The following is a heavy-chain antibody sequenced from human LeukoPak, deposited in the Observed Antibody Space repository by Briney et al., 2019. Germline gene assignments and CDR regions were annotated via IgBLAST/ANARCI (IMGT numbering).Heavy chain of an antibody. J-gene: IGHJ4*02. V-gene: IGHV3-7*01. CDR3: ATLRRASPGDY. CDR1: GFSFSNYW. D-gene: IGHD3-10*01. Sequence: GGSLRLSCAASGFSFSNYWMKWVRQAPEKGLEWVANINQEGSVKVYVDSVKGRFIISRDNAKNSLYLQMNSLGPDDTAVYYCATLRRASPGDYWGQGTLVTVSS. CDR2: INQEGSVK.